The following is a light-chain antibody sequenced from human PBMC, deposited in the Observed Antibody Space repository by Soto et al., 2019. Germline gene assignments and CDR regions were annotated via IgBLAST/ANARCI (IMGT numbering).Light chain of an antibody. J-gene: IGLJ2*01. CDR2: EGD. V-gene: IGLV2-23*01. CDR3: CSSAGSNTV. CDR1: SSDIGNDHL. Sequence: QSALTQPASVSGSPGQSITISCTGTSSDIGNDHLLSWYQQLPGKVPKLVIFEGDKRPSGVSRRFSGSKSGNTASLTISGLQPEDEADYYCCSSAGSNTVFGGGTKVTVL.